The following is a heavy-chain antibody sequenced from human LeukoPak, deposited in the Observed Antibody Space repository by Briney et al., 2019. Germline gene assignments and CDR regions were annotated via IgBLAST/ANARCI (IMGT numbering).Heavy chain of an antibody. CDR1: GGSISSYY. CDR2: IYYSGST. J-gene: IGHJ4*02. V-gene: IGHV4-59*01. Sequence: SEILSLTCTASGGSISSYYWSWIRQPPGKGLEWIGYIYYSGSTNYNPSLKSRVTISVDTSKNQFSLKLSSVTAADTAVYYCARQSGTRGYYFDYWGQGTLVTVSS. D-gene: IGHD1-26*01. CDR3: ARQSGTRGYYFDY.